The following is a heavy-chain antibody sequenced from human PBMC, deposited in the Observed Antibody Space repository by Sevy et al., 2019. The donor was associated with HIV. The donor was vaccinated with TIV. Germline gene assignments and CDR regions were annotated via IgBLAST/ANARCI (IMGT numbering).Heavy chain of an antibody. CDR2: IYYSGST. V-gene: IGHV4-30-4*01. D-gene: IGHD3-10*01. Sequence: SETLSLTCTVSGGSISSGDYYWSWIRQPPGKGLEWIGYIYYSGSTYYNPSLKSRVTISVDTSKNQFSLMLSSVTAADTAVYYWARDSYWRLWFGPSGFDPWGQGTLVPVSS. J-gene: IGHJ5*02. CDR3: ARDSYWRLWFGPSGFDP. CDR1: GGSISSGDYY.